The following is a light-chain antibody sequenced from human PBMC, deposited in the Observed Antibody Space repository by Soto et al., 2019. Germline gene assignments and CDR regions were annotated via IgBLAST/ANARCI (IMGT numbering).Light chain of an antibody. CDR2: AVS. Sequence: EIMMTQSPGTLSASPGERATLSCRASQSVSSNLAWYQQKPGQAPRLLIYAVSTRATGIPARFSGSGSGTEFTLTISSLQSEDFACYYCQQYNKWPLTLGQGTKVEIK. V-gene: IGKV3-15*01. J-gene: IGKJ1*01. CDR3: QQYNKWPLT. CDR1: QSVSSN.